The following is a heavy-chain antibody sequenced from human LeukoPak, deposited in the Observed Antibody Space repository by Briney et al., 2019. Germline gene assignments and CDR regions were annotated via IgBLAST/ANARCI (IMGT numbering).Heavy chain of an antibody. V-gene: IGHV1-46*01. CDR1: GYTFTSYG. Sequence: ASVKVSCKASGYTFTSYGISWVRQAPGQGLEWMGIINPSGGSTSYAQKFQGRVTMTRDTSTSTVYMELSSLRSEDTAVYYCAREKGYCTNGVCHNWFDPWGQGTLVTVSS. CDR3: AREKGYCTNGVCHNWFDP. J-gene: IGHJ5*02. D-gene: IGHD2-8*01. CDR2: INPSGGST.